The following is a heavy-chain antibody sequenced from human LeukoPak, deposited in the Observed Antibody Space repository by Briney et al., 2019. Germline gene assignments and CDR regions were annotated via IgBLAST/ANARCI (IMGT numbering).Heavy chain of an antibody. D-gene: IGHD6-6*01. V-gene: IGHV3-30-3*01. CDR1: GFTFSSYA. CDR2: ISYDGSNK. CDR3: ARDASSIAARLTFYYFDY. Sequence: PGGSLRLSCAASGFTFSSYAMHWVRQAPGKGLEGVAVISYDGSNKYYADSVKGRFTISRDNSKNTLYLQMNSLRAEDTAVYYCARDASSIAARLTFYYFDYWGQGTLVTVSS. J-gene: IGHJ4*02.